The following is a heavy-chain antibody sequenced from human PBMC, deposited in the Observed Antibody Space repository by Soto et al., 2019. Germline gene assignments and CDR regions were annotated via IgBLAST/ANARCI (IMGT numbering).Heavy chain of an antibody. J-gene: IGHJ6*02. Sequence: EVQLVQSGAEVKKPGESLRISCKGSGYSFTSYWISWVRQMPGKGLEWMGRIDPSDSYTNYSPSFQGHVTISADKSISTAYLQWSSLKASDTAMYYCASTTFQYSSSSGYYYYGMDVWGQGTTVTVSS. CDR1: GYSFTSYW. D-gene: IGHD6-6*01. CDR2: IDPSDSYT. V-gene: IGHV5-10-1*03. CDR3: ASTTFQYSSSSGYYYYGMDV.